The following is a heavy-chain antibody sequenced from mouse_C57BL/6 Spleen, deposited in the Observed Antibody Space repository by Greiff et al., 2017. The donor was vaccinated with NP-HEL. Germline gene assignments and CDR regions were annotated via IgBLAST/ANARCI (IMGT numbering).Heavy chain of an antibody. Sequence: VQLQQSGPELVKPGASVKISCKASGYAFSSSWMNWVKQRPGKGLEWIGRIYPGDGDTNYNGKFKGKATLTADKSSSTAYMQLSSLTSDDAAVYFCARGDYYAMDYWGQGTSVTVSS. J-gene: IGHJ4*01. CDR1: GYAFSSSW. CDR2: IYPGDGDT. V-gene: IGHV1-82*01. CDR3: ARGDYYAMDY.